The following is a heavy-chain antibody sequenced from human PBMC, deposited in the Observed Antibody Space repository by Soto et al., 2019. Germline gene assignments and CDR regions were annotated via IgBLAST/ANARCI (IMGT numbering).Heavy chain of an antibody. CDR2: IGSKAYGGTT. D-gene: IGHD1-1*01. Sequence: PGGSLRLSRTASGFTFGDYSMSWFRQAPGKGLEWVGFIGSKAYGGTTEYAASVKGRFTISRDDSKSIAYLQMNSLKTEDTAVYYCTSPPTGYDYYYYGMDVWGQGTTVTVSS. J-gene: IGHJ6*02. CDR1: GFTFGDYS. V-gene: IGHV3-49*03. CDR3: TSPPTGYDYYYYGMDV.